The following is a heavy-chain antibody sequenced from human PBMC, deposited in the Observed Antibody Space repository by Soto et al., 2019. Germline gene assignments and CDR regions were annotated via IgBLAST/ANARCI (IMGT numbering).Heavy chain of an antibody. V-gene: IGHV2-5*02. Sequence: QITLKESGPTLVKPTQTLTLTCTFSGFSLTADGVGVGWIRQPPGKALEWLALIYWDDDQRYSPSLKTRLTITKXTXKYXVVLTMTNMDPVDTGTYYCAHAYGGTSWPNDAFDVWGQGTVVTVSS. CDR3: AHAYGGTSWPNDAFDV. CDR2: IYWDDDQ. J-gene: IGHJ3*01. CDR1: GFSLTADGVG. D-gene: IGHD2-21*01.